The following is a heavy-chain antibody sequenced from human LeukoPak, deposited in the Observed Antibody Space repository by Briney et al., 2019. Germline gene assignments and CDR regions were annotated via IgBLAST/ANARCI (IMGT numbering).Heavy chain of an antibody. CDR3: ARDYVFAFDY. CDR1: TFTFSSYS. D-gene: IGHD3-10*02. CDR2: ISTRSGTI. V-gene: IGHV3-48*01. J-gene: IGHJ4*02. Sequence: GGSLRLSCAASTFTFSSYSMNWVRQAPGKGLEWVSFISTRSGTIYYADSVKGRFTISRDNAKNSLYLQMNSLRAEDTAVYFCARDYVFAFDYWSQGTLVTVSS.